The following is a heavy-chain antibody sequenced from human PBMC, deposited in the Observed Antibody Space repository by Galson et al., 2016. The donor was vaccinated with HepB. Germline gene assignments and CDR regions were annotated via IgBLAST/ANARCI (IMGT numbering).Heavy chain of an antibody. J-gene: IGHJ4*02. CDR1: DGSVSSSSYY. CDR3: ARHHPRTSDY. D-gene: IGHD1-14*01. Sequence: VQLHESGPRLVKPSETLSLTCTVSDGSVSSSSYYWVWIRQPPGKGLEWIGSSYSTGSPYYNPSLKSRVTISVDTSKNQFSLKLSFVTAADTAMYYCARHHPRTSDYWGQGTLVTVSS. CDR2: SYSTGSP. V-gene: IGHV4-39*01.